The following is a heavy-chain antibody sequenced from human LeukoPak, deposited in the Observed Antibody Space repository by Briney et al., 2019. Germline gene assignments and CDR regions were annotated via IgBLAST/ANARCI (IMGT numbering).Heavy chain of an antibody. CDR1: GFTFSSYG. D-gene: IGHD5-18*01. CDR2: ISYDGSNK. Sequence: QPGGSLRLSCAASGFTFSSYGMHWVRQAPGKGLEWVAVISYDGSNKYYADSVKGRFTISRDNSKNTLYLQMNSLRAEDTAVYYCPRDTAMDYWGQGTLVTVSS. J-gene: IGHJ4*02. V-gene: IGHV3-30*03. CDR3: PRDTAMDY.